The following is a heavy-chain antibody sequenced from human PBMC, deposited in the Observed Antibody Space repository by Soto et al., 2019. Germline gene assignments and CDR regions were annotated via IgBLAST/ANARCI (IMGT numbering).Heavy chain of an antibody. J-gene: IGHJ6*02. CDR1: GFTFNDFA. CDR3: AKAPRTPYSYGLFVGYGMDV. D-gene: IGHD5-18*01. CDR2: ISATGDTT. Sequence: EVQLLESGGGLVQPGGSLRLSCAASGFTFNDFAINWVRQTPGKGLEWVSVISATGDTTYNADSVKGRFTISRDNSKNTLYRQMNSLRAEDTAVYYCAKAPRTPYSYGLFVGYGMDVWGQGTTVTVSS. V-gene: IGHV3-23*01.